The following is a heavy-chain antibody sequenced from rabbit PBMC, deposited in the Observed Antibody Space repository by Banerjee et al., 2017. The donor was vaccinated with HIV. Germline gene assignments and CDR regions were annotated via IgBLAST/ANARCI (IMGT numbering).Heavy chain of an antibody. J-gene: IGHJ4*01. CDR3: ARDLSGVIGWNFGL. CDR1: GFSFSSNYY. V-gene: IGHV1S40*01. D-gene: IGHD1-1*01. Sequence: QSLEESGGDLVKPGASLTLTCTASGFSFSSNYYMCWVRQAPGKGLEWIACIHTGVSDVTYYASWATGRLTISKTSSTTVTLQMTSLTVADTATYFCARDLSGVIGWNFGLWGPCTLVTVS. CDR2: IHTGVSDVT.